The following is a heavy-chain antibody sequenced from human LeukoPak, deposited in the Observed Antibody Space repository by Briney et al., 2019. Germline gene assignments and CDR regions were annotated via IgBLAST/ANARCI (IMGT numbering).Heavy chain of an antibody. Sequence: ASVKVSCKASGYTFTSYGISWVRQAPGQGLEWMGWISAYNGNTNYAQKLQGRVTMTTDTSTSTAYMELRSLRSDDTAVYYCAREGLDGSSPYWFDPWGQGTLVTVSS. CDR3: AREGLDGSSPYWFDP. CDR2: ISAYNGNT. V-gene: IGHV1-18*01. J-gene: IGHJ5*02. CDR1: GYTFTSYG. D-gene: IGHD6-13*01.